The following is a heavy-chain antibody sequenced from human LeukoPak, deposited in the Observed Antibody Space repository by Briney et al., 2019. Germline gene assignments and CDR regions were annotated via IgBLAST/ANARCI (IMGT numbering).Heavy chain of an antibody. CDR1: GFSFSNAW. CDR2: IDQDGGEK. J-gene: IGHJ4*02. Sequence: GGSLRLSCTASGFSFSNAWMSWVRQAPGKGLEWMANIDQDGGEKYYVDSVKGRFTIFRDNSKNSLFLQMNSLSPEDTAVYYCAKTGTYFDFDYWGQGALVTVSS. CDR3: AKTGTYFDFDY. D-gene: IGHD1-26*01. V-gene: IGHV3-7*01.